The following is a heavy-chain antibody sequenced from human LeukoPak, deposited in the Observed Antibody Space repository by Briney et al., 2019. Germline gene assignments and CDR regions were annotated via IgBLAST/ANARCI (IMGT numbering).Heavy chain of an antibody. V-gene: IGHV1-2*02. D-gene: IGHD3-3*01. CDR3: ARSNYDFWSGYLDY. CDR2: INPNSGGT. Sequence: ASVKVSCKASGYTFTGYYMHRVRQAPGQGLEWMGWINPNSGGTNYAQKFQGRVTMTRDTSISTAYMELSRLRSDDTAVYYCARSNYDFWSGYLDYWGQGTLVTVSS. J-gene: IGHJ4*02. CDR1: GYTFTGYY.